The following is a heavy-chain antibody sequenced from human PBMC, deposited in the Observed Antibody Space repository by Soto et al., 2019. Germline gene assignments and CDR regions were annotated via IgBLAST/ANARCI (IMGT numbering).Heavy chain of an antibody. Sequence: SVKVSCKASGGTFSSYAISWVRQAPGQGLEWMGGIIPIFGTANYAESVMGRFTISRDNSKNTLYLQMNSLRAEDTAVYYCAKKVKVVVAAVYYMDVWGKGTTVTVSS. V-gene: IGHV1-69*05. CDR3: AKKVKVVVAAVYYMDV. CDR2: IIPIFGTA. CDR1: GGTFSSYA. D-gene: IGHD2-15*01. J-gene: IGHJ6*03.